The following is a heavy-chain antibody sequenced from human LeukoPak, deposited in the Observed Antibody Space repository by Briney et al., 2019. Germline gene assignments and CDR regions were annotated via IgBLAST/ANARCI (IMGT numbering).Heavy chain of an antibody. J-gene: IGHJ5*02. Sequence: ASVKVSCKASGYTFTSYGISWVRQAPGQGLEWMGWISAYNGNTNYAQKLQGRVTMTTDTSTSTVYMELSSLTSEDTAVYYCARDLYGSGSSGFDPWGQGILVTVSS. D-gene: IGHD3-10*01. CDR3: ARDLYGSGSSGFDP. V-gene: IGHV1-18*01. CDR2: ISAYNGNT. CDR1: GYTFTSYG.